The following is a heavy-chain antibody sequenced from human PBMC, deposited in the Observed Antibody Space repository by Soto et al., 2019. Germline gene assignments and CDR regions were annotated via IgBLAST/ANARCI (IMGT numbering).Heavy chain of an antibody. CDR3: ERVKSIAVAGTRWFDP. D-gene: IGHD6-19*01. CDR2: ISYDGSNK. Sequence: GVSLRLSCSASGFTFSSYAMHWVRQAPGKGLEWVAVISYDGSNKYYADSVKGRFTISRGNSKNTLYLQMNSLRAEDTAVYYCERVKSIAVAGTRWFDPWGQGTLVTVSS. CDR1: GFTFSSYA. J-gene: IGHJ5*02. V-gene: IGHV3-30-3*01.